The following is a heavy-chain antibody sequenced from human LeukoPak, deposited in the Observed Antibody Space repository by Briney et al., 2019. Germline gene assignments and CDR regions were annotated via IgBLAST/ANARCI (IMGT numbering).Heavy chain of an antibody. D-gene: IGHD1-7*01. CDR1: GGTFSSYA. Sequence: GASVKVSCKASGGTFSSYAISWVRQAPGQGLEWMGGIIPIFGTANYAQKFQGRVTITADESTSTAYMELSSLRSEDTAVYYCARPQTGTTSLYGMDVRGQGTTVTVSS. CDR2: IIPIFGTA. V-gene: IGHV1-69*13. J-gene: IGHJ6*02. CDR3: ARPQTGTTSLYGMDV.